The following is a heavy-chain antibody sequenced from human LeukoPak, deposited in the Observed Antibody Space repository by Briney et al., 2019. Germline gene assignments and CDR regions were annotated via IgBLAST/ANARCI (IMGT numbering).Heavy chain of an antibody. Sequence: PSETLSLTCTVSGGSISSYYWSWIRQPPGKGLEWIGYIYYSGSTNYNPSLKSRVTISVDTSKNQFSLKLSSVTAADTAVYYCARNDGSGSYYNQDNWFDPWGQGTLVTVSS. J-gene: IGHJ5*02. CDR3: ARNDGSGSYYNQDNWFDP. CDR2: IYYSGST. V-gene: IGHV4-59*01. CDR1: GGSISSYY. D-gene: IGHD3-10*01.